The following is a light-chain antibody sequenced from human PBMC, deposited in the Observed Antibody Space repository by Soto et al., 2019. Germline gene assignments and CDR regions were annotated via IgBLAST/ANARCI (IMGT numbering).Light chain of an antibody. Sequence: EIVLTQSPGTLSLSPGERATLSCRASQSETTNLAWYQQKPGQAPRLLIYDASNRATGVPARFSGSGSGTDFTLTISSLESEDFAVYYCQQRSNWPPITFGQGTRLEIK. V-gene: IGKV3-11*01. CDR3: QQRSNWPPIT. CDR1: QSETTN. CDR2: DAS. J-gene: IGKJ5*01.